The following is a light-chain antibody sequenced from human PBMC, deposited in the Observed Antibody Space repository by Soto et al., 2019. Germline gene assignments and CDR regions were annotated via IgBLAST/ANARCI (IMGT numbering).Light chain of an antibody. CDR2: DAS. CDR3: QQNNNWLRWP. V-gene: IGKV3-15*01. Sequence: EIVMTQSPATLSVSPGERATLSCWASQSIGSNLAWYQQRPGQGPRLLIYDASTRATGIPARFSGSGSGTDFTLTISSLQSEDFAVYYCQQNNNWLRWPFGQGTKVEIK. J-gene: IGKJ1*01. CDR1: QSIGSN.